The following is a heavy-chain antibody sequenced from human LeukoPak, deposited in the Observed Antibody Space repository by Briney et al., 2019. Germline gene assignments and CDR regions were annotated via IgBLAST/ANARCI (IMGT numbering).Heavy chain of an antibody. D-gene: IGHD3-22*01. J-gene: IGHJ3*02. CDR2: ISGSGGST. CDR3: AKEYYYDSSGPSLDAFDI. V-gene: IGHV3-23*01. CDR1: GFTFSSYG. Sequence: GGSLRLSCAASGFTFSSYGMSWVRQAPGKGLEWVSAISGSGGSTYYADSVKGRFTISRDNSKNTLYLQMNSLRAEDTAVYYCAKEYYYDSSGPSLDAFDIWGQGTMVTVSS.